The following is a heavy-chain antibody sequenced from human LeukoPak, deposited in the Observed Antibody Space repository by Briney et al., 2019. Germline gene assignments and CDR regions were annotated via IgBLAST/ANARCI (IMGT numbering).Heavy chain of an antibody. V-gene: IGHV3-23*01. CDR2: ISGSGGST. CDR1: GFTFSSYA. Sequence: GGSLRLSCAASGFTFSSYAMSWVRQAPGKGLEWVSVISGSGGSTYYADSVKGRFTISRDNSKNTLYLQMNSLRAEDTAVYYCAKDENYVWGSYRTPPDYWGQGTLVTVSS. J-gene: IGHJ4*02. D-gene: IGHD3-16*02. CDR3: AKDENYVWGSYRTPPDY.